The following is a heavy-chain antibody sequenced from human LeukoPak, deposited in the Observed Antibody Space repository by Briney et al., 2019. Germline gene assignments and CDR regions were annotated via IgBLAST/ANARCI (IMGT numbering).Heavy chain of an antibody. Sequence: GESLKISCKGSGYSFTSYWIGWVRQMPGKGLEWMGIIYPGDSDTRYSPSFQGQVTISADKSISTAYLQWSSLKASDTAMYYCARLGDYYDFWSGYYPFGFDYWGQGTLVAVSS. V-gene: IGHV5-51*01. CDR1: GYSFTSYW. D-gene: IGHD3-3*01. J-gene: IGHJ4*02. CDR2: IYPGDSDT. CDR3: ARLGDYYDFWSGYYPFGFDY.